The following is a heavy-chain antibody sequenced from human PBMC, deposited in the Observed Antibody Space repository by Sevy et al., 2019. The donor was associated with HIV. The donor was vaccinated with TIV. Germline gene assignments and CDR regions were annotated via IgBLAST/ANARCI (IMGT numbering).Heavy chain of an antibody. Sequence: GESLKISCTASGFTFSIFGMNWVRQAPGKGLEWVSSITSKSDYIFYADSVKGRFTISRDNAKNSLYLQMNSLRAEDTAMYYCARLGATGEVFDYWGQGALVTVSS. J-gene: IGHJ4*02. V-gene: IGHV3-21*01. CDR2: ITSKSDYI. D-gene: IGHD1-26*01. CDR1: GFTFSIFG. CDR3: ARLGATGEVFDY.